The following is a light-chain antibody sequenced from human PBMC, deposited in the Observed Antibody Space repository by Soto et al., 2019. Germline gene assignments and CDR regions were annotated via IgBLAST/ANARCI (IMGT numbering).Light chain of an antibody. J-gene: IGLJ2*01. V-gene: IGLV2-14*01. CDR3: SSYRSGSTRV. Sequence: QSALTQPASVSGSPGQSITISCTGTSSDVGGYYYVAWYQQLPGKAPKLIIYDVSNRPSGVSNRLSGSKSGNTASLTISGLQAEDEADYYCSSYRSGSTRVFGGGTKLTVL. CDR1: SSDVGGYYY. CDR2: DVS.